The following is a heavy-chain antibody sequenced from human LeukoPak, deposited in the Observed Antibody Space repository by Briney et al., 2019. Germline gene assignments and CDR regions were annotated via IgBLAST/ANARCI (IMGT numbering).Heavy chain of an antibody. D-gene: IGHD6-19*01. CDR2: ISSSSSYI. J-gene: IGHJ4*02. V-gene: IGHV3-21*01. CDR3: ARDLGSSGWWWGFDF. CDR1: GFTFSSYS. Sequence: AGGSLRLSCAASGFTFSSYSMNWVRQAPGKGLEWVSSISSSSSYIYYADSVKGRFTISRDNAKNSLYLQMNSLRAEDTAVYYCARDLGSSGWWWGFDFWGQGTLVTVSS.